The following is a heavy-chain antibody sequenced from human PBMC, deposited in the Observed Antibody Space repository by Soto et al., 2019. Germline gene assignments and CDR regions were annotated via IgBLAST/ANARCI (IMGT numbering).Heavy chain of an antibody. CDR2: ISDDGTRK. CDR1: GFTFSSYG. D-gene: IGHD2-2*01. CDR3: VKDRRTEASGMEV. J-gene: IGHJ6*02. Sequence: QVHLVESGGGVVQPGRSLRLSCAASGFTFSSYGVHWVRQAPSRGLEWVAVISDDGTRKHYGDSVKGRFTISRDNSQNTLYLQMNSLRDEDTAVYYCVKDRRTEASGMEVWGQGTTVTVSS. V-gene: IGHV3-30*18.